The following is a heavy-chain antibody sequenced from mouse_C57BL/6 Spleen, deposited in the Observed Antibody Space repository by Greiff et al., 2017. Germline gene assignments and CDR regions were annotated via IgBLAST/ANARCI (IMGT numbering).Heavy chain of an antibody. D-gene: IGHD2-1*01. CDR1: GYSITSGYY. J-gene: IGHJ2*01. V-gene: IGHV3-6*01. CDR3: AREEVYGNYDY. Sequence: DVKLVESGPGLVKPSQSLSLTCSVTGYSITSGYYWNWIRQFPGNKLEWMGYISYDGSNNYNPSLKNRISITRDTSKNQFFLKLNSVTTEDTATYYCAREEVYGNYDYWGQGTTLTVSS. CDR2: ISYDGSN.